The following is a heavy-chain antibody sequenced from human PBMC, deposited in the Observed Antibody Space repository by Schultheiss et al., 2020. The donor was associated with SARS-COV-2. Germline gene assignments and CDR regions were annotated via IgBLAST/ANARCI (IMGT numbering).Heavy chain of an antibody. D-gene: IGHD5/OR15-5a*01. Sequence: GGSLRLSYAASGFTFSSYSMNWVRQAPGKGLEWVSYISSSSSTIYYADSVKGRFTISRDNAKNSLYLQMNSLRDEDTAVYYCARDHVDFYDGDFDYWGQGTLVTVSS. CDR2: ISSSSSTI. V-gene: IGHV3-48*02. CDR3: ARDHVDFYDGDFDY. CDR1: GFTFSSYS. J-gene: IGHJ4*02.